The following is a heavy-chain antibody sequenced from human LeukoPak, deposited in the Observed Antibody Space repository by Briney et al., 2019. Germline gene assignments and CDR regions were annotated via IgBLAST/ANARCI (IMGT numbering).Heavy chain of an antibody. D-gene: IGHD3-22*01. V-gene: IGHV3-23*01. CDR1: GFTFSSYA. Sequence: GGSLRLSCAASGFTFSSYAMSWVRQAPGKGLEWVSAISGSGGSTYYADSVKGRFTISRDNSKNTLYLQMNSLRAEDTAVYYCAKDRYYDSSGYYLLVDAFDIWGQGTMVTASS. CDR2: ISGSGGST. J-gene: IGHJ3*02. CDR3: AKDRYYDSSGYYLLVDAFDI.